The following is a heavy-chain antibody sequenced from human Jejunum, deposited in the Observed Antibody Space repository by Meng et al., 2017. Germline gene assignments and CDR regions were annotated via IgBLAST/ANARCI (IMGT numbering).Heavy chain of an antibody. J-gene: IGHJ4*02. Sequence: EVQRVEAGGGLVQPWGSLRLSCAASGFTFSSYAMSWVRQAPGKGLEWVSTISPGGGTTYYADSVKGRFTISRDNSMNTLSLQMNSLSADDTAVYYCAKTHWLDYWGQGTLVTVSS. D-gene: IGHD1-1*01. V-gene: IGHV3-23*04. CDR2: ISPGGGTT. CDR1: GFTFSSYA. CDR3: AKTHWLDY.